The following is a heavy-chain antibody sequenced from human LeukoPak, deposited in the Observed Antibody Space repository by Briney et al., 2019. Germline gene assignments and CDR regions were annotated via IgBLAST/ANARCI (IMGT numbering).Heavy chain of an antibody. Sequence: PGGSLRLSCAASGFTFSSYAIHWARQAPGKGLEWVALISYNGNNKYYADSVKGRFTISRDNSKNTLYLQMDSLRAEDTAVYYCALALTIGELFDYFDYWGQGTLVTVSS. CDR3: ALALTIGELFDYFDY. J-gene: IGHJ4*02. CDR2: ISYNGNNK. CDR1: GFTFSSYA. D-gene: IGHD3-10*01. V-gene: IGHV3-30-3*01.